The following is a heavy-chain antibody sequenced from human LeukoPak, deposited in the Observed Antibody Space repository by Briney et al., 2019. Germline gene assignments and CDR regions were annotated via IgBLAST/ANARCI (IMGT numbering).Heavy chain of an antibody. V-gene: IGHV4-4*07. CDR3: AREKDCYGSGSYYTPIDY. CDR1: GGSISSYH. D-gene: IGHD3-10*01. J-gene: IGHJ4*02. CDR2: IYTSGST. Sequence: PSETLSLTCTVSGGSISSYHWSWIRQPAGKGLEWIGRIYTSGSTNYNPSLKSRVTMSVDTSKNQFSLKLSSVTAADTAVYYCAREKDCYGSGSYYTPIDYWGQGTLVTVSS.